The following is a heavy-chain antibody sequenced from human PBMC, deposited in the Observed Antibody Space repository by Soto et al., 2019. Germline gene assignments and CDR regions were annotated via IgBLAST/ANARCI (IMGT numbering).Heavy chain of an antibody. V-gene: IGHV3-23*01. CDR3: EGSWT. CDR2: ISGSSDRT. Sequence: EVQVLESGGDLVQPGGSLRLSCAASGFTIRNYAMSWVRQAPGKALEWVSGISGSSDRTYYADSVKGRFTISKDTSSNTLYLQMNSLRVEDQADYHCEGSWTWGQGTMVTVSS. D-gene: IGHD5-12*01. J-gene: IGHJ3*01. CDR1: GFTIRNYA.